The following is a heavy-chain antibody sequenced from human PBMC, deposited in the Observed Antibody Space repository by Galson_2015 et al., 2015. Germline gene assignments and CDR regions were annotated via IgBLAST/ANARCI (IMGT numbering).Heavy chain of an antibody. V-gene: IGHV3-21*01. CDR2: ISSSSSYI. J-gene: IGHJ5*02. CDR3: ARHFSYGSGSPEFDP. CDR1: GFTFSTYR. D-gene: IGHD3-10*01. Sequence: SLRLSCAASGFTFSTYRMNWVRQAPGKGLEWVSSISSSSSYIYYADSVKGRFTISRDNAENSLYLQMNSLRAEDTAVFYCARHFSYGSGSPEFDPWGQGTLVTVSS.